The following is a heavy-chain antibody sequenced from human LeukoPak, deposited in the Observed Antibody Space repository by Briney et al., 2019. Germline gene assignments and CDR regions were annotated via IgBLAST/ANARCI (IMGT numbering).Heavy chain of an antibody. CDR3: ARGTWSSSIDY. Sequence: SETLSLTCTVSGGSISSGYYYWSWIRQPPGKGLEYIGYIYYGGTYYNPSLKSRVTISVDTSKNQFSLKLSSVTAADTAVYYCARGTWSSSIDYWGQGTLVTVSS. J-gene: IGHJ4*02. CDR1: GGSISSGYYY. V-gene: IGHV4-30-4*01. CDR2: IYYGGT. D-gene: IGHD6-6*01.